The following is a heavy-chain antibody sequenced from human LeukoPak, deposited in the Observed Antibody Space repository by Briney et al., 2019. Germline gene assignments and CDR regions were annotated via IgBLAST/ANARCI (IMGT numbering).Heavy chain of an antibody. V-gene: IGHV3-66*01. Sequence: PGGSLRLSCAASGLSVISNYMTWVRQAPGKGLEWVSVIYSGGSGGVFSGGSGTGTFYVDSVKGRFTISRDNSKNTLYLQMNSLRAEDTAVYYCARAAAAGPFDFWGQGTLVAVSS. CDR1: GLSVISNY. CDR2: IYSGGSGGVFSGGSGTGT. J-gene: IGHJ4*02. D-gene: IGHD6-13*01. CDR3: ARAAAAGPFDF.